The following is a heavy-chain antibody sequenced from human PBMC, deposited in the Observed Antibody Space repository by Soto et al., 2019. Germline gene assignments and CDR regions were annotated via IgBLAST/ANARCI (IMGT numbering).Heavy chain of an antibody. V-gene: IGHV1-69*08. J-gene: IGHJ4*02. CDR2: IIPILGIA. Sequence: QVQLVQSGAEVKKPGSSVKVSCKASGGTFSSYTISWVRQAPGQGLEWMGRIIPILGIAKYAQKFQGRVTISADKSTSTAYMELSSLRSEDTAVYYCARDLGVPAETATDFDYWGQGTLVTVSS. CDR3: ARDLGVPAETATDFDY. CDR1: GGTFSSYT. D-gene: IGHD2-21*02.